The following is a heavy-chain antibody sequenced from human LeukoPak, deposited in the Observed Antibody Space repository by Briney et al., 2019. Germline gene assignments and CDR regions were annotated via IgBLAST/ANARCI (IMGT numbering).Heavy chain of an antibody. V-gene: IGHV3-20*04. Sequence: GGSLRLSCAASGFTFDDYGMSWVRQAPGKGLEWVSGINWNGGSTGYADSVKGRFTISRDNAKNSLYLQMNSLRAEDTALYYCARGRHCSSTSCYASDYWGQGTLVTVSS. CDR3: ARGRHCSSTSCYASDY. J-gene: IGHJ4*02. CDR2: INWNGGST. CDR1: GFTFDDYG. D-gene: IGHD2-2*01.